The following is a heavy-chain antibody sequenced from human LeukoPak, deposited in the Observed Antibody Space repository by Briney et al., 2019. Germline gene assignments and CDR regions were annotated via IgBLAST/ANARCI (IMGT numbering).Heavy chain of an antibody. CDR1: GCSISSGSYY. D-gene: IGHD5-18*01. V-gene: IGHV4-61*02. CDR3: ARDVSIQPTAYYMDV. CDR2: IYTSGST. Sequence: SETLSLTCTVSGCSISSGSYYWSCIRQPAGNGLEWIGRIYTSGSTNYNPPLKSRVTISVDTSKNQFSLKMSPVTAADTAVYYRARDVSIQPTAYYMDVWGKGTTVSISS. J-gene: IGHJ6*03.